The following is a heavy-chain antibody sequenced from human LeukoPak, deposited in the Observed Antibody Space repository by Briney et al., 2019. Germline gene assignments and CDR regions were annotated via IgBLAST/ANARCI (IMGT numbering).Heavy chain of an antibody. CDR2: ISSSSSYT. Sequence: GGSLRLSCAASGFTFSDYYMNWIRQAPGKGMEWVSYISSSSSYTNYADSVKGRFTISRDNAKNSLYLQMNSLRAEDTAVCYCARGEAVAGPGNAFDIWGQGTMVTVSS. CDR1: GFTFSDYY. J-gene: IGHJ3*02. CDR3: ARGEAVAGPGNAFDI. V-gene: IGHV3-11*06. D-gene: IGHD6-19*01.